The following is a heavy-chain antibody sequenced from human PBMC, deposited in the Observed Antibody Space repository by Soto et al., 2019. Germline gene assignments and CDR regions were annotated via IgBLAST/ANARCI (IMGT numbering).Heavy chain of an antibody. CDR1: GFTLSGFD. D-gene: IGHD6-13*01. J-gene: IGHJ4*02. CDR3: AKSQEIGTHFFDS. V-gene: IGHV3-13*01. CDR2: IGTAGDT. Sequence: GGSLRLSCEASGFTLSGFDMHWVRQPTGKGLEWVSSIGTAGDTYYAVSVKGRFTISRDNAKNSLSLQMNSLRAGDMAVYFCAKSQEIGTHFFDSWGQGTQVTVSS.